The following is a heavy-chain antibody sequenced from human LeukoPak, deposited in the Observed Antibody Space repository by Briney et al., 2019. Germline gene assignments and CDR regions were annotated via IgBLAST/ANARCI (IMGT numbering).Heavy chain of an antibody. CDR1: GGSISSYY. J-gene: IGHJ4*02. D-gene: IGHD3-22*01. Sequence: PSETLSLTCTVSGGSISSYYWSWIRQPPGKGLEWIGYIYTSGSTNYNPSLKSRVTISVDTSKNQFSLKLSSVTAADTAVYYCARHRDYYDSSGYYHYFDYWGQGTLVTVSS. CDR2: IYTSGST. CDR3: ARHRDYYDSSGYYHYFDY. V-gene: IGHV4-4*09.